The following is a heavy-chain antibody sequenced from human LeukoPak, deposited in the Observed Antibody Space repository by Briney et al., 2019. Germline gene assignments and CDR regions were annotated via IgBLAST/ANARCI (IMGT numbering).Heavy chain of an antibody. J-gene: IGHJ4*02. D-gene: IGHD5-18*01. CDR3: ARDQIGYGLDY. CDR2: IYNSWNT. CDR1: SGSINNHY. Sequence: SETLSLTCIVSSGSINNHYWSWIRQPPGKGLEWIGYIYNSWNTNYNPSLQSRVTKSMDASRKQFSLNLTSVTAADTAVYYCARDQIGYGLDYWGQGTPVTVSS. V-gene: IGHV4-59*11.